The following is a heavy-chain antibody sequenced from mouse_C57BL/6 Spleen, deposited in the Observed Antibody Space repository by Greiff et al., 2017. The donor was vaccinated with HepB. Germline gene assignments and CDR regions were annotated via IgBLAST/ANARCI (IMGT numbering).Heavy chain of an antibody. CDR2: IDPSDSDT. V-gene: IGHV1-69*01. CDR1: GYTFTSYW. J-gene: IGHJ3*01. D-gene: IGHD4-1*01. CDR3: ARGAGTTTAWFAD. Sequence: QVQLQQPGAELVMPGASVKLSCKASGYTFTSYWMHWVKQRPGQGLEWIGEIDPSDSDTNYNQKFKGKSTLTVDKPSSTAYMQLSSLTSEDSAVYYCARGAGTTTAWFADWGKGTMVTVSA.